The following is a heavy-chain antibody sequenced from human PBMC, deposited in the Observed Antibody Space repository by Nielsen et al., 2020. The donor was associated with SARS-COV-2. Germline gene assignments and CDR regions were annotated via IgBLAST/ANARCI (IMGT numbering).Heavy chain of an antibody. CDR3: ARSRFTSGWYFDP. D-gene: IGHD6-19*01. CDR1: GYSFISYC. CDR2: ICPADSDT. V-gene: IGHV5-51*01. Sequence: KVSCKGSGYSFISYCIAWVRQMPGKGLEWMGIICPADSDTRYNPSFQGQVTISADKSITTAYLQWSSLKASDTAIYYCARSRFTSGWYFDPWGQGTLVTVSS. J-gene: IGHJ4*02.